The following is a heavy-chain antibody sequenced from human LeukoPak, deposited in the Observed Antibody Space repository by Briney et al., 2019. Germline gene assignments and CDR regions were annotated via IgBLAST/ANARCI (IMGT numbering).Heavy chain of an antibody. CDR3: ARPGIRDYFHYVDV. Sequence: GSLRLSCAASGFTFSSYAMSWVRQAPGKGLQWIGEINRHGATNYNPSLKSRVSMSIDTSQNHFFLNLISVTAADTAVYYCARPGIRDYFHYVDVWGEGTTVTVS. D-gene: IGHD4-17*01. CDR2: INRHGAT. CDR1: GFTFSSYA. J-gene: IGHJ6*03. V-gene: IGHV4-34*01.